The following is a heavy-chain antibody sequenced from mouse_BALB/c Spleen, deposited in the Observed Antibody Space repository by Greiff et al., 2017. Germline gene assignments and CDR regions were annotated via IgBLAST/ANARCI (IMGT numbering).Heavy chain of an antibody. CDR2: ISTYYGDA. CDR1: GYTFTDYA. Sequence: VQLQQSGAELVRPGVSVKISCKRSGYTFTDYAMLWVKQSHAKSLEWIGVISTYYGDASYNQKFKGKATMTVDKSSSTSYMKLARLTSEESAIYYYARKYYGSNSLWFAYWGQGTLVTVSA. V-gene: IGHV1S137*01. CDR3: ARKYYGSNSLWFAY. D-gene: IGHD1-1*01. J-gene: IGHJ3*01.